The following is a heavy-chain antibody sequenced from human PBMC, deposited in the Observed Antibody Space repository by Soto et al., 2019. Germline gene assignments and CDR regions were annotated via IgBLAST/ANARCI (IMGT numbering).Heavy chain of an antibody. J-gene: IGHJ4*02. V-gene: IGHV4-59*01. CDR3: ARGTDFWSGQGALYFDY. D-gene: IGHD3-3*01. CDR2: IYYSGST. CDR1: GGSISSYY. Sequence: SETLSLTCTVSGGSISSYYWSWIRQPPGKGLEWIGYIYYSGSTNYNPSLKSRVTISVDTSKNQFSLKLSSVTAADTAVYYCARGTDFWSGQGALYFDYWGQGTLVTVSS.